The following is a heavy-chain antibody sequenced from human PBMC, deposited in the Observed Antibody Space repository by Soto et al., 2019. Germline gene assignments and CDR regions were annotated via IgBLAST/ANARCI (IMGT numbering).Heavy chain of an antibody. Sequence: GGSLRLSCAASGFTFSSYAMSWVRQAPGKGLEWVSAISGSGGSTYYADSVKGRFTISRDNSKNTLYLQMNSLRAEDTAVYYRAKAAVAAGMVYYFDCSGQGTLVAVCS. J-gene: IGHJ4*02. D-gene: IGHD6-13*01. CDR3: AKAAVAAGMVYYFDC. CDR2: ISGSGGST. V-gene: IGHV3-23*01. CDR1: GFTFSSYA.